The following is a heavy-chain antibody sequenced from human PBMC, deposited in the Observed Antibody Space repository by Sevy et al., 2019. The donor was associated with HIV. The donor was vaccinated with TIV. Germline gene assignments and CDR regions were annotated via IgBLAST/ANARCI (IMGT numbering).Heavy chain of an antibody. CDR1: GFTFSSYW. D-gene: IGHD2-2*01. J-gene: IGHJ6*03. CDR3: ARDARRVVPAANAYYYYYMDV. CDR2: IKQDGSEK. V-gene: IGHV3-7*03. Sequence: GGSLRLSCAASGFTFSSYWMSWVRQAPGKGLEWVANIKQDGSEKYYVDSVKGRFTISRDNAKNSLYLQMNSLRAEDTAVYYCARDARRVVPAANAYYYYYMDVWGQGTTVTVSS.